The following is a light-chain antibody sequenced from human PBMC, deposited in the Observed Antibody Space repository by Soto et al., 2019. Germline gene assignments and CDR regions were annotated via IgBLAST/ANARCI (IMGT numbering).Light chain of an antibody. CDR2: GAS. V-gene: IGKV3-20*01. CDR3: QQSGSSFYT. J-gene: IGKJ2*01. CDR1: QRVSSAY. Sequence: EIVLTQSPGTLSLSPGERATLSCRASQRVSSAYLAWYQQIPGQAPRLLIYGASSRATGIPDRFSGSGSGTDFTLTISGLESEDFAVHYCQQSGSSFYTFGQGTTLEIK.